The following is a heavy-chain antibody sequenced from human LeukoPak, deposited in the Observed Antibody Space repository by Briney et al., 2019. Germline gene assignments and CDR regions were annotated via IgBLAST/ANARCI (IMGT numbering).Heavy chain of an antibody. CDR3: ARDDIGPDAFDI. J-gene: IGHJ3*02. Sequence: GGSLRLSCAASGFTFSSYAMNWVRQAPGKGLERVSYISRSGTTTHYGDSVKGRFTISRDNTKNSLYLQMNSLRAEDTAVYYCARDDIGPDAFDIWGQGAMVTVPS. CDR1: GFTFSSYA. V-gene: IGHV3-48*03. D-gene: IGHD2-15*01. CDR2: ISRSGTTT.